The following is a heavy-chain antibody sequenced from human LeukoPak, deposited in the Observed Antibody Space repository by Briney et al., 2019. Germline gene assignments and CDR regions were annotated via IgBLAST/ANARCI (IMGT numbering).Heavy chain of an antibody. V-gene: IGHV1-18*01. Sequence: ASVKVSCKASGYTFTSYGISWVRQAPGQGLEWMGWIGAYNGNTNYAQKLQGRVTMTTDTSTSTAYMELRSLRSDDTAVYYCAREPRFDYGGNSGIDYWGQGTLVTVSS. D-gene: IGHD4-23*01. CDR1: GYTFTSYG. CDR3: AREPRFDYGGNSGIDY. CDR2: IGAYNGNT. J-gene: IGHJ4*02.